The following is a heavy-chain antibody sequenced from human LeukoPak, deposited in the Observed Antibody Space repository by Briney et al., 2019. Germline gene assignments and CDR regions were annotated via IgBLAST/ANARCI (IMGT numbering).Heavy chain of an antibody. CDR1: GFSLSTSGVG. V-gene: IGHV2-5*01. CDR2: IYWNDDK. CDR3: AHSKVVMVRGVNQSRGMEFDP. Sequence: SGPTLVNPTQTLTLTCTFSGFSLSTSGVGVGWIRQPPGKALEWLALIYWNDDKRYSPSLKSRLTITKDTSKNQVVLTMTNMDPVDTATYYCAHSKVVMVRGVNQSRGMEFDPWGQGTLVSVSS. J-gene: IGHJ5*02. D-gene: IGHD3-10*01.